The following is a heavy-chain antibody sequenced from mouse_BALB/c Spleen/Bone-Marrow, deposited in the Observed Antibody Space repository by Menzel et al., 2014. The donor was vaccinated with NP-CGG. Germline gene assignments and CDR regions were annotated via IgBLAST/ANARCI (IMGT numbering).Heavy chain of an antibody. CDR3: ARGGNYPYYAMDY. D-gene: IGHD2-1*01. Sequence: EVQGVESGGGLVQPGGSRKLSCAASGFTFSGFGMHWVRQAPEKGLEWVAYISSASSTIYYADTVKGRFTISRDNPKNTLFLQMTSLRSEDTAMYYCARGGNYPYYAMDYWGQGTSATVSS. J-gene: IGHJ4*01. V-gene: IGHV5-17*02. CDR2: ISSASSTI. CDR1: GFTFSGFG.